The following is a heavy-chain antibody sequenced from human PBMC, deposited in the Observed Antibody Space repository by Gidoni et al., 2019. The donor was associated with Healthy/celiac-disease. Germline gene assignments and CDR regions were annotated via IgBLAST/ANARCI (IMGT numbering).Heavy chain of an antibody. J-gene: IGHJ4*02. Sequence: EVQLLESGGGLVQPGGSLRLSCAAAGSTFSSYAMSWVRQAPGKGREWVSAISGSGGSTYYADSVLGRFTISRDNSKNTLYLQMNSLRAEDTAVYYCAKDLYDSSGPLGPFDYWGQGTLVTVSS. CDR2: ISGSGGST. CDR1: GSTFSSYA. CDR3: AKDLYDSSGPLGPFDY. D-gene: IGHD3-22*01. V-gene: IGHV3-23*01.